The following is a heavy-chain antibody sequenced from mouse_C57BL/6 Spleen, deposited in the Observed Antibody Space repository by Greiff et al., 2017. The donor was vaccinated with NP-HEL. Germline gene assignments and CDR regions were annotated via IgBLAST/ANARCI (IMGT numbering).Heavy chain of an antibody. V-gene: IGHV1-53*01. Sequence: VQLQQSGTELVKPGASVKLSCKASGYTFTSYWMHWVKQRPRQGLEWIGNINPSNGGTNYNEKFKSKATLTVDITSSTAYMQLSSLTSEDSAVYYCARTGGVYYGDYDYWGQGTTLTVSS. CDR2: INPSNGGT. CDR1: GYTFTSYW. CDR3: ARTGGVYYGDYDY. D-gene: IGHD2-13*01. J-gene: IGHJ2*01.